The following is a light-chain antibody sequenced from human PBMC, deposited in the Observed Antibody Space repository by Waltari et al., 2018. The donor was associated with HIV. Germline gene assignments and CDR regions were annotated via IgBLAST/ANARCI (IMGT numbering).Light chain of an antibody. CDR3: ASWDASLNGWV. CDR1: PSHIGIKN. V-gene: IGLV1-44*01. CDR2: GNY. Sequence: QSVVTQPPSVSGTPGQTVTISCSGSPSHIGIKNVTWYQHLPGTAPKRHIYGNYQRPSGVPDRFSASKSGTSASLVISGLQSEDEADYYCASWDASLNGWVFGGGTKLTVL. J-gene: IGLJ3*02.